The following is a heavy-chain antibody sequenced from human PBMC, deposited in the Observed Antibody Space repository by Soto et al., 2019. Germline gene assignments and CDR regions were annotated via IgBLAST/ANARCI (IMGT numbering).Heavy chain of an antibody. V-gene: IGHV3-30*18. CDR3: AKTQGQQLVHPVVWLDYYYGMDV. D-gene: IGHD6-13*01. CDR2: ISYGGSNK. J-gene: IGHJ6*02. CDR1: GFTFSSYG. Sequence: PGGSLRLSCAASGFTFSSYGMHWVRQAPGKGLEWVAVISYGGSNKYYADSVKGRFTISRDNSKNTLYLQMNSLRAEDTAVYYCAKTQGQQLVHPVVWLDYYYGMDVWGQGTTVTVSS.